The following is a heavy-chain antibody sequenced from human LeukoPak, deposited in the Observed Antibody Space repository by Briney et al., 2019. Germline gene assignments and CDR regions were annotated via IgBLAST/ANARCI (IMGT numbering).Heavy chain of an antibody. V-gene: IGHV3-69-1*01. CDR3: ARGGGYCRGGNCCCHYFDY. D-gene: IGHD2-15*01. J-gene: IGHJ4*02. CDR2: IGSDNKP. Sequence: GGSLRLSCEASGFTFSAYAMTWVRQAPGKGLEWVSSIGSDNKPHYSESVKGRFTISRDNANNFLYLQMNNVRAEDTAVYYCARGGGYCRGGNCCCHYFDYWGQGILVTVSS. CDR1: GFTFSAYA.